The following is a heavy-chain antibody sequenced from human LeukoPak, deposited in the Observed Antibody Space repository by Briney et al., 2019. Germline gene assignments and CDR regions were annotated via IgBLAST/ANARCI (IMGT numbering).Heavy chain of an antibody. CDR2: ISHSGTFI. J-gene: IGHJ4*02. CDR1: GFTFSTYT. V-gene: IGHV3-21*01. CDR3: VRQEGLGDAYNVFDY. D-gene: IGHD5-24*01. Sequence: GGSLRLSCAASGFTFSTYTMNWVRQAPGKGLEWASFISHSGTFIDYADSARGRFTISRDNAKNSLYLQMTSLRAEDCAIYYCVRQEGLGDAYNVFDYWAQGTPVTVSS.